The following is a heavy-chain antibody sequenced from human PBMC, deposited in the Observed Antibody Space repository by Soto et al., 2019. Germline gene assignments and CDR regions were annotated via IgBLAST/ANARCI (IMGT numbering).Heavy chain of an antibody. D-gene: IGHD6-19*01. J-gene: IGHJ4*02. CDR1: GFTVSSNY. Sequence: EVQLVESGGGLIQPGGSLRLSCAASGFTVSSNYMSWVRQAPGKGLEWVSVIYSDGSTYYADSVKGRFTISRDDSNNTLYLQMNSLRAEDTAVYYCARGGIAVAGKEYFDYWGRGTLVTGSS. CDR3: ARGGIAVAGKEYFDY. CDR2: IYSDGST. V-gene: IGHV3-53*01.